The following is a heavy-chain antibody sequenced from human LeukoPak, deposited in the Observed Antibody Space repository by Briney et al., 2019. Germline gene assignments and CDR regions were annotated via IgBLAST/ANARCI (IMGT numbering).Heavy chain of an antibody. D-gene: IGHD5-18*01. J-gene: IGHJ4*02. CDR2: INPNSGGT. V-gene: IGHV1-2*02. CDR1: GSTFTGYY. Sequence: ASVKVSCKASGSTFTGYYMHWVRQAPGQGLEWMGWINPNSGGTNYAQKFQGRVTMTRDTSISTAYMELRRLRSDDTAVYYCAREGRVDSAVVLFDYWGQGTLVTVSS. CDR3: AREGRVDSAVVLFDY.